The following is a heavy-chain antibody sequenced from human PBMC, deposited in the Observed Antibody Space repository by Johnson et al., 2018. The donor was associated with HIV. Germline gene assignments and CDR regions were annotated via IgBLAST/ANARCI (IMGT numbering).Heavy chain of an antibody. V-gene: IGHV3-33*01. Sequence: QEKLVESGGGVVQPGRSLRLSCVASGYSFRNSAMHWVRQAPGKGLEWVATIWSDGTNKYYGDSVKGRFTVSRDSSKNTLFLQMTSLRVEDTAVYYCYGYYDAFDIWGQGTMVSVSS. CDR3: YGYYDAFDI. D-gene: IGHD3-10*01. CDR2: IWSDGTNK. CDR1: GYSFRNSA. J-gene: IGHJ3*02.